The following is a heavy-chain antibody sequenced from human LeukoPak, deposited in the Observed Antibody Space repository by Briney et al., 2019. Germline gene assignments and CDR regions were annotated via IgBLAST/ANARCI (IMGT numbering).Heavy chain of an antibody. D-gene: IGHD2/OR15-2a*01. CDR2: ISSSSDYI. Sequence: GGSLRLSCAASGFTFSSYSMNWVRQAPGKGLEWVSSISSSSDYIYYADSVKGRFTISRDNAKNSLYLQMKSLRAEDTAVYYCARGKTSQNIVTRKAYNWFDPWGQGTLVTVSS. CDR3: ARGKTSQNIVTRKAYNWFDP. CDR1: GFTFSSYS. J-gene: IGHJ5*02. V-gene: IGHV3-21*01.